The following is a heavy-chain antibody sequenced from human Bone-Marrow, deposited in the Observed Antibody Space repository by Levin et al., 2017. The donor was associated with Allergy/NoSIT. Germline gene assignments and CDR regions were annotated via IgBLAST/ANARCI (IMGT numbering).Heavy chain of an antibody. CDR1: GFTFSDYH. D-gene: IGHD3-3*01. Sequence: MAGGSLRLSCAASGFTFSDYHMSWIRQAPGKGLEWVSYIGRNAGTIYYADSVKGRFTISRDNAKNSLYLQMNSLRAEDTAVYYCARDHDLWSGYYPHSYGMDVWGQGTTVTVSS. CDR3: ARDHDLWSGYYPHSYGMDV. V-gene: IGHV3-11*01. J-gene: IGHJ6*02. CDR2: IGRNAGTI.